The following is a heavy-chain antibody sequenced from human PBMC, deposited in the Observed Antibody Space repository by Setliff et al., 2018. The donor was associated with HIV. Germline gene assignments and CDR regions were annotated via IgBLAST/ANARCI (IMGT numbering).Heavy chain of an antibody. J-gene: IGHJ4*02. CDR2: ILSTGERT. V-gene: IGHV3-23*01. D-gene: IGHD3-22*01. Sequence: GGSLRLSCAASGFTFSNYAMSWVRQAPGEGLEWVSAILSTGERTFYADSVKGRFTISRGNSKNTVYLQMNSLRAEDTAEYYCAKELAASGLGYFDSWGRGILVTVSS. CDR1: GFTFSNYA. CDR3: AKELAASGLGYFDS.